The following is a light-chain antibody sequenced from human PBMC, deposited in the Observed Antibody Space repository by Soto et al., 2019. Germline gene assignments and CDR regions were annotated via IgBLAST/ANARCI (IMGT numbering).Light chain of an antibody. CDR3: QQYNNWPPFMYT. CDR2: GAS. J-gene: IGKJ2*01. CDR1: QSLSNSY. Sequence: EIVLTQSPGTLSLSPGERATLSCRASQSLSNSYLAWYQQKPGQAPRLLIYGASTRATGIPARFSGSGSGTEFTLTISSLQSEDFAIYYCQQYNNWPPFMYTFGQGTKVDIK. V-gene: IGKV3-15*01.